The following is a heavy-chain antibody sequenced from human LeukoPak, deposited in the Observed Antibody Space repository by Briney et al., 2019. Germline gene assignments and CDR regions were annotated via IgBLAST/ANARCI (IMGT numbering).Heavy chain of an antibody. V-gene: IGHV4-39*07. D-gene: IGHD3-9*01. J-gene: IGHJ4*02. CDR1: GGSISSSSYY. CDR2: IYYSGST. CDR3: ARGPLRYFDFDY. Sequence: SETLSLTCTVSGGSISSSSYYWGWIRQPPGKGLEWIGSIYYSGSTYYNPSLKSRVTISVDTSKNQFSLKLSSVTAADTAVYYCARGPLRYFDFDYWGQGTLVTVSS.